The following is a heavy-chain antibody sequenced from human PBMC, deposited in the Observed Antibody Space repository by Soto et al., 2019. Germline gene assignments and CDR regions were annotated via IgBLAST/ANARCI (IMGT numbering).Heavy chain of an antibody. CDR2: IWYDGSNK. CDR3: ARERPPSRAFDI. Sequence: GGSLRLSCAASGFTFSSYGMHWVRQAPGKGLEWVAVIWYDGSNKYYADSVKGRFTISRDNSKNTLYLQMNSLRAEDTAVYYCARERPPSRAFDIWGQGTMVTVSS. J-gene: IGHJ3*02. D-gene: IGHD6-6*01. V-gene: IGHV3-33*01. CDR1: GFTFSSYG.